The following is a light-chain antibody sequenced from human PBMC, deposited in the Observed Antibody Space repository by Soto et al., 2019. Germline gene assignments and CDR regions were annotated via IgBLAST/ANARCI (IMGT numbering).Light chain of an antibody. V-gene: IGKV1-33*01. J-gene: IGKJ4*01. CDR3: QQYDNLPR. CDR1: QDISNY. Sequence: DIQMTQSPSSLSASVGARVTITCQASQDISNYLNWYQQKPGKAPKLLIYDASNLETGVPSRFSGSGSGTDFTFTISSLQPEDIATYYCQQYDNLPRFGGGTKVDIK. CDR2: DAS.